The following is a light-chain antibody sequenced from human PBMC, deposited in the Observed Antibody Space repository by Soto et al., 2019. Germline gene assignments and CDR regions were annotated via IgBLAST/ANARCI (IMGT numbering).Light chain of an antibody. CDR3: QSYDSSLSGYV. Sequence: QSVLTQPPSASGTPGLRVTFSCSGSSSNIGSNPVSWYQLLPGTAPKLLIYGNNNRPSGVPARFSGSKSGTSASLAIAGLQAEDEGDYYCQSYDSSLSGYVFGTGTKVTVL. J-gene: IGLJ1*01. CDR1: SSNIGSNP. V-gene: IGLV1-40*01. CDR2: GNN.